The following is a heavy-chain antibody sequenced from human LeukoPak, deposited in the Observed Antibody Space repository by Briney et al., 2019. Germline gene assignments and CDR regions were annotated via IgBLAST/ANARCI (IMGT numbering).Heavy chain of an antibody. Sequence: SETLSLTCTASGGSITDYYWSWIRQTPGKGLEWIGYVYYSGGANYNPSLKSRVTISVDTSKNQFSLKLSSVTAADTAVYYCARTSRSNWNDVHWDYWGQGTLVTVSS. CDR1: GGSITDYY. CDR3: ARTSRSNWNDVHWDY. V-gene: IGHV4-59*01. D-gene: IGHD1-20*01. J-gene: IGHJ4*02. CDR2: VYYSGGA.